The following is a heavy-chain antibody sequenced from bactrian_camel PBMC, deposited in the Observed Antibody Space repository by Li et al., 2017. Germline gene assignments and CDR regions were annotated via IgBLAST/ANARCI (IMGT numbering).Heavy chain of an antibody. J-gene: IGHJ4*01. Sequence: HVQLVESGGGLVQPGGSLRLSCAASGFAFSAYSMSWVRLAPGKGLDWVSGMLGGGGSTYYADSVKGRFTISRDNAKNTLYLQLNSLKTEDTAMYYCSKEVEAVTVWYKDWGQGTQVTVS. D-gene: IGHD6*01. CDR1: GFAFSAYS. CDR3: SKEVEAVTVWYKD. V-gene: IGHV3S1*01. CDR2: MLGGGGST.